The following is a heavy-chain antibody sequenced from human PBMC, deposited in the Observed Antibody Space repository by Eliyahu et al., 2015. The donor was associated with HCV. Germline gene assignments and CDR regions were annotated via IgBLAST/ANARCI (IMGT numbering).Heavy chain of an antibody. CDR2: IIPVFGTA. J-gene: IGHJ6*02. Sequence: EVKKPGSSVKVSCKASGGSFRSDLITWVRQAPGQGLECMGGIIPVFGTAHYAQKXQGRLSITADESTSTAYMELSSLKSEDTAMYYCAKTRGQMATFSWDDYYGMDVWGQGTTVTVSS. D-gene: IGHD5-24*01. V-gene: IGHV1-69*01. CDR1: GGSFRSDL. CDR3: AKTRGQMATFSWDDYYGMDV.